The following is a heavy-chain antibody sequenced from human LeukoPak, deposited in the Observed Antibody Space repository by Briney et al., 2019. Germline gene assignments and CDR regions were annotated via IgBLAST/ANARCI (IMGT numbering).Heavy chain of an antibody. CDR2: MNPNSGNT. J-gene: IGHJ5*02. V-gene: IGHV1-18*01. D-gene: IGHD3-10*01. CDR1: GYTFTSYD. CDR3: ARDLGAMVRGVIISATFDP. Sequence: ASVKVSCKASGYTFTSYDINWVRQATGQGLEWMGWMNPNSGNTNYAQKLQGRVTMTTDTSTSTAYMELRSLRSDDTAVYYCARDLGAMVRGVIISATFDPWGQGTLVTVSS.